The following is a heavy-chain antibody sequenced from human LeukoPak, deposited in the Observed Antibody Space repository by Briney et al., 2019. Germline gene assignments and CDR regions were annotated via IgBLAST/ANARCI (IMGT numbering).Heavy chain of an antibody. Sequence: ASVKVSCKVSGYTLTEISMHWVRQAPGKGLEWMGGFDPEDGETIYAQKFQGRVTKTEDTSTDTAYMELSSLRSEDTAVYYCATGGPSKSDSFYYYYYMDVWGKGTTVTISS. CDR2: FDPEDGET. V-gene: IGHV1-24*01. D-gene: IGHD3-22*01. J-gene: IGHJ6*03. CDR3: ATGGPSKSDSFYYYYYMDV. CDR1: GYTLTEIS.